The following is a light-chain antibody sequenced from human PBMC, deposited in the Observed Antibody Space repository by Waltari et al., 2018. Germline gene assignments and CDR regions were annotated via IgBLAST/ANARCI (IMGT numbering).Light chain of an antibody. J-gene: IGKJ4*01. Sequence: EIVMTQSPATLSVSRGGSATVSCRASLSIADSLAWYQQKPGQPPRLLNHGASTRDTGIPVRFSGSGSGTDFTLTITGLQSEDFAVYFCQQYNQWPLTFGRGTKVEIK. CDR1: LSIADS. V-gene: IGKV3-15*01. CDR3: QQYNQWPLT. CDR2: GAS.